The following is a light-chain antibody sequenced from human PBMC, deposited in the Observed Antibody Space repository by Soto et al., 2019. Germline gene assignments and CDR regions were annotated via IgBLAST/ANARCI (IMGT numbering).Light chain of an antibody. CDR2: SNN. Sequence: QSVLTQPPSASWTPGQRVTISCSGSSSNIGSNSVSWYQQLPGTAPKLLIYSNNQRPSGVPDRFSGSKSGTSASLAISGLQSGDEADYYCAAWDDSLNGYVFGTGTKVTVL. V-gene: IGLV1-44*01. CDR1: SSNIGSNS. CDR3: AAWDDSLNGYV. J-gene: IGLJ1*01.